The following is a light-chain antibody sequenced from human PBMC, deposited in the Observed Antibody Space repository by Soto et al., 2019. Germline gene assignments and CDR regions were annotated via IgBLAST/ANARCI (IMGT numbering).Light chain of an antibody. CDR1: STDVGNYDL. V-gene: IGLV2-23*01. Sequence: QSALTQPASVSGSPGQSITISCTGTSTDVGNYDLVSWYQKHPGKAPKVMIYEARKRPSGVSHRFSGSKSGNTAFLTISGLQAEDEADYYCASYSTSATLVFGGGTKLTVL. CDR3: ASYSTSATLV. CDR2: EAR. J-gene: IGLJ3*02.